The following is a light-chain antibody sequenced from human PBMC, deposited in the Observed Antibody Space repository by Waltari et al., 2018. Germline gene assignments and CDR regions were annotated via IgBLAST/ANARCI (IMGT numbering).Light chain of an antibody. CDR3: LQYDNLPYA. J-gene: IGKJ2*01. CDR2: DAC. V-gene: IGKV1-33*01. Sequence: TQMPQSPSSLPASSGERTTHTCQASQDIQTFLNWFKQKPGKAPQLLIYDACKLETGVPSRFSGSGSGTYFTFTISSLQPHDSAVYFCLQYDNLPYAFGQGTRLEI. CDR1: QDIQTF.